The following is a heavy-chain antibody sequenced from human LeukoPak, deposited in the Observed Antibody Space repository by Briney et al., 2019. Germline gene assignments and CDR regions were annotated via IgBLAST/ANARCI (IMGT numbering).Heavy chain of an antibody. CDR1: GFTFSSYS. J-gene: IGHJ4*02. D-gene: IGHD3-22*01. CDR3: ARDRTMIGDRGIDY. V-gene: IGHV3-21*01. CDR2: ISSSSYT. Sequence: GGSLRLSCAASGFTFSSYSMNWVRQAPGKGLEWVSAISSSSYTYYADSVKGRFTISRDNAKNSLYLQMNSLRAEDTAVYYCARDRTMIGDRGIDYWGQGTLVTVSS.